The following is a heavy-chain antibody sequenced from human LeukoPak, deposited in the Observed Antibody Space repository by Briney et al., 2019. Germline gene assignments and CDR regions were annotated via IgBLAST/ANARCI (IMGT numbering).Heavy chain of an antibody. CDR2: ISNSGSSI. D-gene: IGHD7-27*01. CDR3: GRGHWGLDY. J-gene: IGHJ4*02. V-gene: IGHV3-21*05. CDR1: GFTFSSYA. Sequence: PGGSLRLSCAASGFTFSSYAMHWVRQAPGKGLEWVSYISNSGSSIYYADSVKSRFTTSRDNAKSSLYLQMNSLRAEDTAVYYCGRGHWGLDYWGQGALVTVSS.